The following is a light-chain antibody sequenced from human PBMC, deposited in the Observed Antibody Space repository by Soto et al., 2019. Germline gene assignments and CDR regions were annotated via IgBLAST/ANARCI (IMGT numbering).Light chain of an antibody. CDR2: GAS. J-gene: IGKJ5*01. Sequence: EIVLTQSPGTLSLSPGEGAALSCGASQSVGSSYLAWYQQKPGQAPRLLIYGASSRATGIPDRFSGSGSGTDFTLTISRLEPEDFAVYYCQQYVSSQITFGQGTRLEIK. CDR1: QSVGSSY. V-gene: IGKV3-20*01. CDR3: QQYVSSQIT.